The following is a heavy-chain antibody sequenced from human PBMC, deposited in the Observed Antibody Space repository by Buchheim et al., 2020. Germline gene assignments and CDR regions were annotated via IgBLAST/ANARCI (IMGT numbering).Heavy chain of an antibody. CDR1: GGSISSFY. D-gene: IGHD3-22*01. CDR2: ILYSGST. V-gene: IGHV4-59*01. J-gene: IGHJ2*01. Sequence: HVQLQESGPGLVKPSETLSLSCAVSGGSISSFYWSWIRQSPGKKLEWVGYILYSGSTTYNPPLKGRVTMSVDTSTNQLSLELTSVTAADTAVYYCARRSESSGYSWYFDLWGRGT. CDR3: ARRSESSGYSWYFDL.